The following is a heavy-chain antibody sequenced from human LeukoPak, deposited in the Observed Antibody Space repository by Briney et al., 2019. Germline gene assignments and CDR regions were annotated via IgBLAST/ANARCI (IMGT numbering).Heavy chain of an antibody. Sequence: SVKVSCKASGGTFSSYAISWVRQAPGQGLEWMGGIIPIFGTANYAQKFQGRVTITTDESTSTAYMELSSLSSEDTAVYYCARDVHGPYCGGDCYSFDYWGQGTLVTVSS. J-gene: IGHJ4*02. V-gene: IGHV1-69*05. CDR2: IIPIFGTA. CDR1: GGTFSSYA. D-gene: IGHD2-21*02. CDR3: ARDVHGPYCGGDCYSFDY.